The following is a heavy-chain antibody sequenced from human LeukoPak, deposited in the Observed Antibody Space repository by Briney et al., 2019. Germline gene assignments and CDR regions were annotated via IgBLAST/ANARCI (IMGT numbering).Heavy chain of an antibody. V-gene: IGHV3-23*01. J-gene: IGHJ4*02. Sequence: GGSLRLSCAASGFTFSSYAMSWVRQAPGKGLEWVSAISGSGGSTYYADSVKGLFTISRDNSKNTLYLQMNSLRAEDTAVYYCAKDTMIVVVAPFDYWGQGTLVTVSS. CDR2: ISGSGGST. D-gene: IGHD3-22*01. CDR1: GFTFSSYA. CDR3: AKDTMIVVVAPFDY.